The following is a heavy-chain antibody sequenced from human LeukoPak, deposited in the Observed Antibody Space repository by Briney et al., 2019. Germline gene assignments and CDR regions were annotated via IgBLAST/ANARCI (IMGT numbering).Heavy chain of an antibody. V-gene: IGHV1-2*02. CDR3: ISSAAYSTSWGAFDI. CDR2: MNATSGGA. J-gene: IGHJ3*02. Sequence: ASVKVSCKASGYSLTGFYIHWVRQAPGPGLEWMGWMNATSGGANYAQGFRGSLTMTRDTSITSAYMDLSSLTSDDAAMYYCISSAAYSTSWGAFDIWGQGTMVTVSS. D-gene: IGHD2-2*01. CDR1: GYSLTGFY.